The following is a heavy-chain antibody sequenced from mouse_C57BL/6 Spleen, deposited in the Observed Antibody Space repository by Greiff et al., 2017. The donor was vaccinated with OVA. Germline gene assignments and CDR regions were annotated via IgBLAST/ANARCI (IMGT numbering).Heavy chain of an antibody. Sequence: VQLQQSGTVLARPGASVKMSCKTSGYTFTSYWMHWVKQRPGQGLEWIGAIYPGNSDTSSNQKFKGKAKLTAVTSSSTAYMERSSLTNEDSAVYYCTREAYRNFDYWGQGTTLTVSS. D-gene: IGHD6-5*01. CDR1: GYTFTSYW. CDR2: IYPGNSDT. V-gene: IGHV1-5*01. CDR3: TREAYRNFDY. J-gene: IGHJ2*01.